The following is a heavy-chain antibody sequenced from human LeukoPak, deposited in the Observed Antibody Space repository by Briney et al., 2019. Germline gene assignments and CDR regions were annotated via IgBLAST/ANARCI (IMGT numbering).Heavy chain of an antibody. CDR1: GFAFGNYG. D-gene: IGHD4-17*01. CDR2: ITGSGGTT. J-gene: IGHJ3*01. V-gene: IGHV3-23*01. Sequence: PGGSLRLTCTGSGFAFGNYGMIWVRQPPGKGLEWVSSITGSGGTTRYTDSVTGRFTISRDNSGNTLFLQMNSLRAEDTAVYYCAKDPNGDYLGAFDFWGPGTLVTVSS. CDR3: AKDPNGDYLGAFDF.